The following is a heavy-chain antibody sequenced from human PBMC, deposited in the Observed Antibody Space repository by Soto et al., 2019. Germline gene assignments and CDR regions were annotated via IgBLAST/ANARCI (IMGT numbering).Heavy chain of an antibody. CDR2: ISDDSSRT. V-gene: IGHV3-23*01. CDR3: VKGGWLDF. Sequence: GSLRLSCAASGFTFSSYSMNWVRQAPGRGLEWVSFISDDSSRTYYADAVKGRFTISRDNSKYTLYLQMNSLTAEDTAVYACVKGGWLDFWGQGTLVTVSS. D-gene: IGHD3-16*01. CDR1: GFTFSSYS. J-gene: IGHJ5*01.